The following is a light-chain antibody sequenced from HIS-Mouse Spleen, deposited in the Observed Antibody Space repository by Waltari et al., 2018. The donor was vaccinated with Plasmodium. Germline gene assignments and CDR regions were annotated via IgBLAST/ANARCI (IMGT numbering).Light chain of an antibody. CDR3: QQYNNFSFT. CDR1: QSVSSD. Sequence: GMTQSPATLPASPGGSATLSCRASQSVSSDLAWYQQKPGHAPRLLISGASTWATGIPARFSGSGSGTDFTLTISSLQSEDFAVYYCQQYNNFSFTFGPGTKVDIK. CDR2: GAS. J-gene: IGKJ3*01. V-gene: IGKV3-15*01.